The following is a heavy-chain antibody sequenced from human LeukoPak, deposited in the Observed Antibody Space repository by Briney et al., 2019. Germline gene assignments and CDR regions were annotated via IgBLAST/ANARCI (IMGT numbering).Heavy chain of an antibody. CDR2: INHSGST. D-gene: IGHD5-12*01. J-gene: IGHJ4*02. CDR3: EVEGYDYFDY. CDR1: GGSISSYY. V-gene: IGHV4-34*01. Sequence: SETLSLTCSVSGGSISSYYWSWIRQPPGKGLEWIGEINHSGSTNYNPSLKSRVTISVDTSKNQFSLKLSSVTAADTAVYYCEVEGYDYFDYWGQGTLVTVSS.